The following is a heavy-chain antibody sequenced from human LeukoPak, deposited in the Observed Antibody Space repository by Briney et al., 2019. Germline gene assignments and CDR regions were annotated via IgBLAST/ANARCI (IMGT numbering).Heavy chain of an antibody. V-gene: IGHV1-18*01. D-gene: IGHD1-1*01. J-gene: IGHJ4*01. CDR1: GYTFTSYG. Sequence: GASVKVSCKASGYTFTSYGISWVRQAPGQGLEWMGWISAYNGNTNYAQKLQGRITLTTDTSTSTSYMELRSLEYDDTAIYYCARDNDKVVDHWGQGTLVTVSS. CDR2: ISAYNGNT. CDR3: ARDNDKVVDH.